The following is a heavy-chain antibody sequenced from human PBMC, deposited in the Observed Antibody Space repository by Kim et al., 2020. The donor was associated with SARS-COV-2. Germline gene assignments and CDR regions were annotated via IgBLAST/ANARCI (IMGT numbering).Heavy chain of an antibody. D-gene: IGHD4-17*01. CDR3: ARDSPLSPSTVTTSDYYYGMDV. Sequence: GGSLRLSCAASGFTFSSYSMNWVRQAPGKGLEWVSYISSSSSTIYYADSVKGRFTISRDNAKNSLYLQMNSLRAEDTAVYYCARDSPLSPSTVTTSDYYYGMDVWGQGTTVTVSS. CDR1: GFTFSSYS. CDR2: ISSSSSTI. V-gene: IGHV3-48*04. J-gene: IGHJ6*02.